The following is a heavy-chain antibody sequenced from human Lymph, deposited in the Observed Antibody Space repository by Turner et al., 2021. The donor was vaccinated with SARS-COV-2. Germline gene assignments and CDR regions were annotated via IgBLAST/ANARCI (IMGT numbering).Heavy chain of an antibody. Sequence: QVQLVQSGAEVKKPGASVKVSCKASGYTFTSYDINWVRQATGQGLEWMGWMNPDSGDTCYAQKFSVRVTMTMDTSISTAYMELISLRSEDTAVYYCARVHGHFTSTSFYWDYYFGMDVWGQGTTFTVSS. V-gene: IGHV1-8*01. CDR1: GYTFTSYD. CDR2: MNPDSGDT. CDR3: ARVHGHFTSTSFYWDYYFGMDV. D-gene: IGHD2-2*01. J-gene: IGHJ6*02.